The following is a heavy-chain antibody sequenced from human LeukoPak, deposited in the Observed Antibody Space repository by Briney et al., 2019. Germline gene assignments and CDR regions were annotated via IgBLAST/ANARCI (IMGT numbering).Heavy chain of an antibody. CDR3: AKDSYYYDSSGYHY. CDR1: GFTFSSYG. CDR2: IRYDGSNK. J-gene: IGHJ4*02. Sequence: GGSLRLSCAASGFTFSSYGMHWVRQAPGKGLEWVAFIRYDGSNKYYADSVKGRFTISRDNSKNTLYLQMNSLRAEDTAVYYCAKDSYYYDSSGYHYWGQGTLVTFSS. V-gene: IGHV3-30*02. D-gene: IGHD3-22*01.